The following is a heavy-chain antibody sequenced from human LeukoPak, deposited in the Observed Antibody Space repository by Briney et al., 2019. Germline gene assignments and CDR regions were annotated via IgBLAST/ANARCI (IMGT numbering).Heavy chain of an antibody. V-gene: IGHV4-59*08. CDR3: ARLRSGWYFDY. D-gene: IGHD6-19*01. CDR2: IYYSGSA. Sequence: PSETLSLTCTVSGGSISSYYWIWVRQPPGKGLEWIGYIYYSGSANYNPSLKSRVTISLDMSKTQFSLKLTSVTAADTAFYYCARLRSGWYFDYWGQGTLVTVSS. J-gene: IGHJ4*02. CDR1: GGSISSYY.